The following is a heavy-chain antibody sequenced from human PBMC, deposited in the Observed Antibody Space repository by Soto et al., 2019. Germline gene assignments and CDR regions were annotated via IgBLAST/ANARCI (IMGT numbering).Heavy chain of an antibody. D-gene: IGHD6-19*01. V-gene: IGHV3-30*03. J-gene: IGHJ6*02. CDR2: ISYDGSNK. Sequence: QVQLVESGGGVVQPGRSLRLSCAASGFTFSSYGMHWVRQAPGKGLEWVAVISYDGSNKYYADSVKGRFTISRDNSKNTLYLQMNSLRAEDTAVYYCARDRSSGWDHDIYYYYGMDVWGQGTTVTVSS. CDR3: ARDRSSGWDHDIYYYYGMDV. CDR1: GFTFSSYG.